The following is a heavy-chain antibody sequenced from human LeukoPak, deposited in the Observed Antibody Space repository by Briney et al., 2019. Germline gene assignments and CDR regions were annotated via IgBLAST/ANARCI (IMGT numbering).Heavy chain of an antibody. CDR3: AKDRELLFAHCWFDL. CDR1: GFTFATYA. CDR2: ISISSVDS. V-gene: IGHV3-23*01. Sequence: GGSLRLSCAASGFTFATYAKSWVRQAPGKGLEWVGGISISSVDSYYADSVKGRFSISRDDSKNTLYLQMDRLSDEDTAVYYCAKDRELLFAHCWFDLWGQGTLVTVSS. J-gene: IGHJ5*02. D-gene: IGHD3-10*01.